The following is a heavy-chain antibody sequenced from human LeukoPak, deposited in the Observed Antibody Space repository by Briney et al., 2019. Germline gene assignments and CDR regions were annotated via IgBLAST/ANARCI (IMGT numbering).Heavy chain of an antibody. CDR3: ARVYGSGSHDY. V-gene: IGHV4-4*07. Sequence: SETLSLTCTVSGGSISNYHWSWIRKPAGKGLEWIGRIHTSGNNNYNPSLNSRVTLSVDTSKNQFSLRLNSVTAADTAVYYCARVYGSGSHDYWGQGTLVTVSS. CDR2: IHTSGNN. CDR1: GGSISNYH. D-gene: IGHD3-10*01. J-gene: IGHJ4*02.